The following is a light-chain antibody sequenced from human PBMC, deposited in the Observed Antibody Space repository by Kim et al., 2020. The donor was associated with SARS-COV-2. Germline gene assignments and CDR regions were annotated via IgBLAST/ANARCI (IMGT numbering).Light chain of an antibody. CDR1: SNDVCGYNY. J-gene: IGLJ3*02. CDR2: DVS. Sequence: GQSITVACTGASNDVCGYNYVSWYQQHPGKAPKLMIYDVSNRPSGVSNRFSGSKSGKTASLTISGLQAEDEADYYCSSYTSSSTLVFGGGTQLTVL. V-gene: IGLV2-14*03. CDR3: SSYTSSSTLV.